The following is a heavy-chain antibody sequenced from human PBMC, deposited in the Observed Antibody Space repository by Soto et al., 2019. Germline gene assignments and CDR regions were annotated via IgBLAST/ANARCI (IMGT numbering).Heavy chain of an antibody. J-gene: IGHJ4*02. CDR3: ATHIRSGSYPDY. V-gene: IGHV3-23*01. D-gene: IGHD3-10*01. CDR1: GFIFRSYA. Sequence: GGSLRLSCAASGFIFRSYAMSWVRQAPGKGLEWVSAISDSGSRTYYADSVKGRFTISRDNSKNTLFLQMSALRAEDTAVYYCATHIRSGSYPDYGGQGTLVTVSS. CDR2: ISDSGSRT.